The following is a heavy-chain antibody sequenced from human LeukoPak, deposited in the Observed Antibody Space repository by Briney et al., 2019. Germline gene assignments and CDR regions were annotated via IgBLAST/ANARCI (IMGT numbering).Heavy chain of an antibody. V-gene: IGHV3-48*02. CDR1: GCTFSNYS. J-gene: IGHJ3*02. CDR2: ISSSTSTI. D-gene: IGHD3-22*01. Sequence: GGSLRLSCAASGCTFSNYSMNWVRRAPGKGLEWVSYISSSTSTIYCGDSVKGRFTISRDSAKNSLYLQMNSLRDEDTAVYYCARVRIGYYDSSGYYYDAFDIWGQGTMVTVSS. CDR3: ARVRIGYYDSSGYYYDAFDI.